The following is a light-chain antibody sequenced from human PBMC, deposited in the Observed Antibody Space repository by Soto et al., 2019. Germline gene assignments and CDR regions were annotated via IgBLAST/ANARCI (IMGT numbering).Light chain of an antibody. J-gene: IGLJ2*01. CDR1: SRDVGGYNY. CDR2: DVS. Sequence: QSALTQPASVSGSPGQSITISCTGTSRDVGGYNYVSWFQQHPGKAPKLMIYDVSTRPSGVSNRFSGSKSGNMASLTISGLQAEDEADYYCSSHTISTTLVFGGGTKLTVL. V-gene: IGLV2-14*01. CDR3: SSHTISTTLV.